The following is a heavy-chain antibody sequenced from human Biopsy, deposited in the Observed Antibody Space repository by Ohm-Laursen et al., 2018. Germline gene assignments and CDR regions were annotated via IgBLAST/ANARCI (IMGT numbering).Heavy chain of an antibody. CDR2: IFNSANT. V-gene: IGHV4-31*01. CDR1: GGSISSGGSY. J-gene: IGHJ5*02. CDR3: ARGDYFDSNGYFWFDP. D-gene: IGHD3-22*01. Sequence: TLSLTCTVSGGSISSGGSYLSWIRQRPGNGLEWIGYIFNSANTYYNPSLKNLITISGDTSKNQFSLKLNSVTAADTAVYYCARGDYFDSNGYFWFDPWGQGTLVTVSS.